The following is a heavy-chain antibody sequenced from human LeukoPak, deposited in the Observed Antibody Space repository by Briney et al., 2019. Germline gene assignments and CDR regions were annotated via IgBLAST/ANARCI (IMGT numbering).Heavy chain of an antibody. D-gene: IGHD3-10*01. CDR2: ISSSSSTI. CDR3: ASLYGSGPNWFDP. CDR1: GFTFSNYG. J-gene: IGHJ5*02. V-gene: IGHV3-48*01. Sequence: SGGSLRLSCAASGFTFSNYGIHWVRQAPGKGLEWVSYISSSSSTIYYADSVKGRFTISRDNAMNSLYLEMNSLRAEDTAVYYCASLYGSGPNWFDPWGQGTLVTVSS.